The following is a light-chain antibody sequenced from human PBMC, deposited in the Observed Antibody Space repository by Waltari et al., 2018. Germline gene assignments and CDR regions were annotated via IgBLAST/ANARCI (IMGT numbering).Light chain of an antibody. CDR1: RSNMRNNY. CDR2: EDT. Sequence: QSVLTQPPSVSAAPGQRVTISGSGGRSNMRNNYVPWYRQFPGTAPKLLIYEDTERPSGIAGRFSGSKSGTSATLDITGLQAGDEADYYCGTWDSSLSGAVFGGGTHLTVL. J-gene: IGLJ7*01. V-gene: IGLV1-51*02. CDR3: GTWDSSLSGAV.